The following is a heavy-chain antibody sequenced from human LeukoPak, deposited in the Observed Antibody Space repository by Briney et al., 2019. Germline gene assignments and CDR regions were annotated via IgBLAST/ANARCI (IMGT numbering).Heavy chain of an antibody. D-gene: IGHD3-22*01. CDR2: INHSGST. Sequence: PSETLCLTCAVYGGSFSGYYWSWIRQPPGKGLEWIGEINHSGSTNYNPSLKSRVTISVDTSKNQFSLKLSSVTAADTAVYYCARDRSPEHYYDSSHWDYYYGMDVWGQGTTVTVSS. CDR3: ARDRSPEHYYDSSHWDYYYGMDV. J-gene: IGHJ6*02. CDR1: GGSFSGYY. V-gene: IGHV4-34*01.